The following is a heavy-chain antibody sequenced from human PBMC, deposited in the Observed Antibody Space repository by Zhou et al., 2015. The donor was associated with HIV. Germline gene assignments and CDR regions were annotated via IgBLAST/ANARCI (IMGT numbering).Heavy chain of an antibody. J-gene: IGHJ6*02. V-gene: IGHV1-46*01. CDR3: ARRSGDYYHGMDV. CDR1: GYSFTSYY. D-gene: IGHD1-1*01. Sequence: QVRLVQSGAEVKKPGASVKVSCKASGYSFTSYYILWVRQAPGQGLEWMGIINPSGGSTSYAQEFQGRVTMTRDTSTSTVYMELSSLRSEDTAVYYCARRSGDYYHGMDVWAKGPRSPSP. CDR2: INPSGGST.